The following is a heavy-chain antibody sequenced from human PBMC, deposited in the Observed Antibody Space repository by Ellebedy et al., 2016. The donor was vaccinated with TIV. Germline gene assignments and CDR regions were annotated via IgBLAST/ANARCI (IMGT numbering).Heavy chain of an antibody. CDR2: MNPLSGSA. D-gene: IGHD6-19*01. J-gene: IGHJ4*02. CDR1: GYTFTDYD. V-gene: IGHV1-8*01. CDR3: VKGTPGRSSGE. Sequence: AASVKVSCKASGYTFTDYDINWARQATGQGPEWMGWMNPLSGSAGYGQKFQGSIRMTRNTTITTAYMELSSLKSADTAVIYWVKGTPGRSSGEWGQGTLVTVSS.